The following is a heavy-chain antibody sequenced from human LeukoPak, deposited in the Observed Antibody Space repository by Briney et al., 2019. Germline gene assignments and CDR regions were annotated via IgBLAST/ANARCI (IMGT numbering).Heavy chain of an antibody. CDR1: GYTFTGYY. V-gene: IGHV1-2*04. D-gene: IGHD6-13*01. Sequence: ASVKVSCKASGYTFTGYYMHWVRQAPGQGLEWMGWINPNSGGTNYAQKFQGWVTMTRDTSISTAYMELSRLRSDDTAVYYCARCIAAAGTNFDYWGQGTLVTVSS. CDR3: ARCIAAAGTNFDY. J-gene: IGHJ4*02. CDR2: INPNSGGT.